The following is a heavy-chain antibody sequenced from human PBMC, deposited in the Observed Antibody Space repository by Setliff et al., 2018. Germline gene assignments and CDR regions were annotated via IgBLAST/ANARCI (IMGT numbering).Heavy chain of an antibody. CDR2: ISPSGGDI. J-gene: IGHJ4*02. Sequence: PGESLKISCAASGFTFRNYAMSWVRQAPGKGLEWVSSISPSGGDIYYADSVKGRFTISRDNSKNTVYLQMNRLRAEDTAIYYCAKDRDEATFTWGSRTFFDSWGQGTLVTVSS. CDR1: GFTFRNYA. CDR3: AKDRDEATFTWGSRTFFDS. V-gene: IGHV3-23*01. D-gene: IGHD7-27*01.